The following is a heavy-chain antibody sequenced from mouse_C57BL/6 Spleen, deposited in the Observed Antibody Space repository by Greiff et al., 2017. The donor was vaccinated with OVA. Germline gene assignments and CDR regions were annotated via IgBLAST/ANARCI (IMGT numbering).Heavy chain of an antibody. J-gene: IGHJ1*03. CDR3: ARGTTARGFDV. CDR1: GYSITSGYY. CDR2: ISYDGSN. V-gene: IGHV3-6*01. D-gene: IGHD1-2*01. Sequence: EVQLVESGPGLVKPSQSLSLTCSVTGYSITSGYYWNWIRQFPGNKLEWMGYISYDGSNNYNPSLKNRISITRDTSKNQFFLKLNSVTTEDTATYYCARGTTARGFDVWGTGTTVTVSS.